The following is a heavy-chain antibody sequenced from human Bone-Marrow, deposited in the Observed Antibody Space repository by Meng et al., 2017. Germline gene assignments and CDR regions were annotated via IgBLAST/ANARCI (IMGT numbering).Heavy chain of an antibody. V-gene: IGHV4-34*01. CDR2: INHSGST. J-gene: IGHJ5*02. Sequence: QLHLQLWGAALLKPSETLSLTCAVYGGSVSDYYWSWIRQPPGKGLEWIGEINHSGSTNYNPSLKSRVTISVDKSKNQFSLKLSSVTAADTAVYYCANYYDSQVGWFDPWGQGTLVTVSS. CDR1: GGSVSDYY. CDR3: ANYYDSQVGWFDP. D-gene: IGHD3-22*01.